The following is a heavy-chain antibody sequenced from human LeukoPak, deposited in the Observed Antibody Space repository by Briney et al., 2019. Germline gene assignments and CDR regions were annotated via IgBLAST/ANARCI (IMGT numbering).Heavy chain of an antibody. V-gene: IGHV3-49*04. CDR1: GFNFGDYG. CDR2: IRSKVHGGTT. J-gene: IGHJ4*02. D-gene: IGHD3-3*01. CDR3: TRDGTPETICSGHYIDY. Sequence: TGGSLRLSCTASGFNFGDYGMSWVRQAPGKGLEWVGFIRSKVHGGTTEYAASVKGRFTISRDDSKSIAYLQMNSLKSEDTAVYYCTRDGTPETICSGHYIDYWGQGTLVTVSS.